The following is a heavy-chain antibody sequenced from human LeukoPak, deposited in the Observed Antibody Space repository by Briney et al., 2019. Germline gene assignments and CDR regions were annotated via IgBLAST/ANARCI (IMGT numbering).Heavy chain of an antibody. CDR2: ISYDGSDK. D-gene: IGHD1-26*01. Sequence: GRSLRLSCAASGVTFSSYGMHWVRQPPGKGLEWVAVISYDGSDKYYADSVKGPFTISRDNSKTTPYLQMNSLRAEDMAVYYYARARGGTYGDFFDYWGQGTLVSVSS. CDR3: ARARGGTYGDFFDY. J-gene: IGHJ4*02. V-gene: IGHV3-30*05. CDR1: GVTFSSYG.